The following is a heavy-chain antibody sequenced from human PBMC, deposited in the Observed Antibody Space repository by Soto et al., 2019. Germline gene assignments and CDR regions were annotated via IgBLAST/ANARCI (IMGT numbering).Heavy chain of an antibody. CDR1: GATLNNYI. Sequence: QVNLVQSGAEVRKPGSSVKVSCKTSGATLNNYIIGWVRQAPGQGLEWMGRIIPILGIPNYSQRFQDRLTITADRSTSTLYMELSSLRSDDTAIYFCARGGVVDYGEYNTWGQGTLVTVSS. V-gene: IGHV1-69*02. D-gene: IGHD4-17*01. CDR3: ARGGVVDYGEYNT. J-gene: IGHJ5*02. CDR2: IIPILGIP.